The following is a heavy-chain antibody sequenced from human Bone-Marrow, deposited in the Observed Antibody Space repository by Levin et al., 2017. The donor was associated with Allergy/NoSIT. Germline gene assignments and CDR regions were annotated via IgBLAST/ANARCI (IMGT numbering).Heavy chain of an antibody. Sequence: GESLKISCKVSGNRFNNYWIGWVRQMPGKGLEWMGIIYPGDSDTRYSPSFQGQVTIPADKSFTTAYLQWSSLKASDPAMYYCPRHHYDISGYYYNTELTIDYWGQGTLVTVSS. CDR3: PRHHYDISGYYYNTELTIDY. CDR1: GNRFNNYW. CDR2: IYPGDSDT. D-gene: IGHD3-22*01. J-gene: IGHJ4*02. V-gene: IGHV5-51*01.